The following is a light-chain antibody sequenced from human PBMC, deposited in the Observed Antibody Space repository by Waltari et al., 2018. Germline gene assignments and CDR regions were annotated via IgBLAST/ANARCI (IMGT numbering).Light chain of an antibody. CDR2: GVY. CDR1: SSDVGAYDY. V-gene: IGLV2-11*01. J-gene: IGLJ3*02. CDR3: CSYANAKWV. Sequence: QSVLTQPRSVSGSPGQSVAISCTGTSSDVGAYDYVSWYQQYPGKAPKVMIYGVYKRPSGVPVRFSGSKSGNTASLTISGLQAEDEADYYCCSYANAKWVFGGGTRLTVL.